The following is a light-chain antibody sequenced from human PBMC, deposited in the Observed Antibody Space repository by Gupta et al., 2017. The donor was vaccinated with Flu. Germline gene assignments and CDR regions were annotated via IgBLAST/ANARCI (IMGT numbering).Light chain of an antibody. V-gene: IGLV3-1*01. CDR3: QAWDSRILYV. J-gene: IGLJ1*01. CDR2: QDN. Sequence: PGQTANITCSGDNLGDRYACWYQQKPGQSPVLVIYQDNKRPSGIPERFSGSNSGNTATLTISGTQPLDEADYYCQAWDSRILYVFGPGTKVTVL. CDR1: NLGDRY.